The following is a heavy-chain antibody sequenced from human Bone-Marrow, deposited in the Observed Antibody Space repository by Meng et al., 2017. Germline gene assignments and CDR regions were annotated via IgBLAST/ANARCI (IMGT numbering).Heavy chain of an antibody. D-gene: IGHD6-13*01. J-gene: IGHJ6*02. V-gene: IGHV1-8*03. CDR2: MSPNSGNT. Sequence: ASVKVSCKASGYTFTSYDINWVRQATGQGLEWMGWMSPNSGNTGYAQKFQGRVTITRNTSISTAYMELSSLRSEDTAVYYCARLYSSSWLHYYYGMDVWGQGITVVASS. CDR1: GYTFTSYD. CDR3: ARLYSSSWLHYYYGMDV.